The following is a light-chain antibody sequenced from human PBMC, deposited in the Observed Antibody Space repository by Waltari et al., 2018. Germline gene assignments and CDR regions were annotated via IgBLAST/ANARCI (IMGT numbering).Light chain of an antibody. V-gene: IGLV2-14*03. CDR2: DVS. J-gene: IGLJ2*01. Sequence: QSALTQPASVSGSPGQSIPPPCTGTRSDVGAYNYFSWYQQHPGKAPNIMSSDVSDRPSGGSNRFAGSKSGNTASLTISGLQAEDEADYFCMSYTSSSSWIFGGGTKLTVL. CDR1: RSDVGAYNY. CDR3: MSYTSSSSWI.